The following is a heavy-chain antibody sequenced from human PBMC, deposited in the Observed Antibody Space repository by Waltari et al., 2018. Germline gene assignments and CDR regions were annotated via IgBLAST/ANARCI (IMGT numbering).Heavy chain of an antibody. CDR2: IYYSGST. CDR3: ARRAGTTVDY. D-gene: IGHD1-1*01. CDR1: GGSFSGYY. V-gene: IGHV4-34*11. J-gene: IGHJ4*02. Sequence: QVQLQQWGAGLLKPSETLSLTCAVYGGSFSGYYWIWIRQPPGKGLEWIGYIYYSGSTNYNPSLKSRVTISVDTSKNQFSLKLSSVTAADTAVYYCARRAGTTVDYWGQGTLVTVSS.